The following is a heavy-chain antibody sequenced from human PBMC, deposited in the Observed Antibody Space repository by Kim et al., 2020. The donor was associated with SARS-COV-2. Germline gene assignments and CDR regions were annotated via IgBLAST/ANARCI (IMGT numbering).Heavy chain of an antibody. D-gene: IGHD1-1*01. J-gene: IGHJ3*02. Sequence: GGSLRLSCAASGFSFSDSAMHWVRQASGKGLEWVGRIRSKANSYATTYAASVKGRFTITRADSKNAAYLQMNSLKTEDTAVYYCTRVPGTTLAFCDAYD. CDR1: GFSFSDSA. V-gene: IGHV3-73*01. CDR3: TRVPGTTLAFCDAYD. CDR2: IRSKANSYAT.